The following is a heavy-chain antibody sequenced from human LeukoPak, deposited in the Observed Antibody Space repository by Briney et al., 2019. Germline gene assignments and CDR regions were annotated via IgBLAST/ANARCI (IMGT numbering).Heavy chain of an antibody. J-gene: IGHJ5*02. CDR1: GGSFSGYY. CDR2: INHSGST. D-gene: IGHD2-2*02. CDR3: ARILSYCSSTSCYTSGENWFDP. V-gene: IGHV4-34*01. Sequence: ETLSLTCAVYGGSFSGYYWSWIRQPPGKGLEWIGEINHSGSTNYNPSLKSRVTISVDTSKNQFSLKLSSVTAADTAVYYCARILSYCSSTSCYTSGENWFDPWGQGTLVTVSS.